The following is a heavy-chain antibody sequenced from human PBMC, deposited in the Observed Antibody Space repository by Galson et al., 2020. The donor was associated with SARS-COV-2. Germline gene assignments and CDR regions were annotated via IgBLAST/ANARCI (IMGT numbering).Heavy chain of an antibody. J-gene: IGHJ6*03. CDR3: ARDQHIVVATSLRGHNSYYYVDV. CDR2: ISYDGNIK. CDR1: GFSFNNFA. V-gene: IGHV3-30*04. D-gene: IGHD2-21*02. Sequence: GGSLRLSCAASGFSFNNFAMHWVRQAPGKGLEWVALISYDGNIKYYADSMKGRFFISRDNSKNTLYLQMAGLRADDTAVYYCARDQHIVVATSLRGHNSYYYVDVRGKGTTVTISS.